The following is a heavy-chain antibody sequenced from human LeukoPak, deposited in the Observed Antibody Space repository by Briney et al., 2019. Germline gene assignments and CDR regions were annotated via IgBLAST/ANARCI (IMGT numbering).Heavy chain of an antibody. V-gene: IGHV3-23*01. CDR3: ARDYGGSSPFDY. CDR2: ISGSGGST. J-gene: IGHJ4*02. Sequence: GGSLRLSCAASGFTFSSYGMSWVRQAPGKGLEWVSAISGSGGSTYYADSVKGRFTISRDNSKNTLYLQMNSLRAEDTAVYYCARDYGGSSPFDYWGQGTLVTVSS. D-gene: IGHD4-23*01. CDR1: GFTFSSYG.